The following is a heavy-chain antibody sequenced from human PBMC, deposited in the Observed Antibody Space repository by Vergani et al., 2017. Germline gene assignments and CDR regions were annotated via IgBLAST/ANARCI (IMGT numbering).Heavy chain of an antibody. CDR2: ISGSGGST. V-gene: IGHV3-23*04. D-gene: IGHD6-6*01. CDR1: GFTFDDYA. CDR3: ARDRIAARRGYYYYGMDV. J-gene: IGHJ6*02. Sequence: EVQLVESGGGVVQPGGSLRLSCAASGFTFDDYAMHWVRQAPGKGLEWVSAISGSGGSTYYADSVKGRFTISRDNSKNTLYLQMNSLRAEDTAVYYCARDRIAARRGYYYYGMDVWGQGTTVTVSS.